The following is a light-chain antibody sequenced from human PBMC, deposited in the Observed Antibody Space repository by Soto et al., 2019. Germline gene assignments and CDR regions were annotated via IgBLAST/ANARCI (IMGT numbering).Light chain of an antibody. CDR2: ETS. CDR1: QNIRKW. CDR3: QQYYSYPWT. Sequence: DIQMTQSPSTLSASIGDRVTLTCRASQNIRKWLAWYQQKPGKTPKLLIYETSTLESGVPSRVSGSGFGTEFPLTISSLKPDDSATYYCQQYYSYPWTFGQGTKVEI. V-gene: IGKV1-5*03. J-gene: IGKJ1*01.